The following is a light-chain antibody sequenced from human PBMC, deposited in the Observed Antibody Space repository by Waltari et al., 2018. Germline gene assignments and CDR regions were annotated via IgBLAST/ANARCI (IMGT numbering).Light chain of an antibody. Sequence: DIQMTQSPSSLSASVGDKVTITCRASQGIRNALAWYQQKPGKAPKLLIYAASNLQSGVPSRFSGSGSGTDFTLTISSLQPEDFAVYYCQRRNNYPYSFGQGTKVEIK. V-gene: IGKV1-17*01. CDR2: AAS. CDR3: QRRNNYPYS. J-gene: IGKJ2*03. CDR1: QGIRNA.